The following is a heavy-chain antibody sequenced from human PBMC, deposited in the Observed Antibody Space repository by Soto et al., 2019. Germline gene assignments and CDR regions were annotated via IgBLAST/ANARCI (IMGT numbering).Heavy chain of an antibody. D-gene: IGHD2-15*01. CDR2: ISGSGSTI. CDR3: ARDVVVFGVIIQTPMDV. V-gene: IGHV3-48*03. Sequence: PWGSLRLSCAASGFTFSGYEMNWVRQAPGKGLEWVSYISGSGSTIYYADSVKGRFTISRDNAKDSLYLQMNSLRAEDTAVYYCARDVVVFGVIIQTPMDVCGKGTTANVSS. J-gene: IGHJ6*04. CDR1: GFTFSGYE.